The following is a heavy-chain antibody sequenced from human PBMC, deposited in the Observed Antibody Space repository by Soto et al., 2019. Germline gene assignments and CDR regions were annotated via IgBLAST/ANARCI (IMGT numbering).Heavy chain of an antibody. J-gene: IGHJ4*02. V-gene: IGHV3-15*07. CDR1: GFTFSNAW. CDR2: IKSKTDGGTT. Sequence: EVQLVESGGGLVKPGGSLRLSCAASGFTFSNAWMNWVRQAPGKGLEWVGRIKSKTDGGTTDYAALVKGRFTISREDSKNTLYLQMNNLKTDDTAVYYCIVRYPYYFDYWGQGTLVTVSS. CDR3: IVRYPYYFDY. D-gene: IGHD2-21*01.